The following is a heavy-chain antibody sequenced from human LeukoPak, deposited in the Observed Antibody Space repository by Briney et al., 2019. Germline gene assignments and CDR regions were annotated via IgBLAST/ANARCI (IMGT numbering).Heavy chain of an antibody. J-gene: IGHJ4*02. D-gene: IGHD2-8*02. CDR3: TRDRCTVGVCHNFAD. V-gene: IGHV3-30*04. Sequence: GGSLRLSCAASGFTFSSYAMHWVRQTPGKGLEWVAVIWSDGTNKYADSVKGRFTISRDNSKNTVSLQMDSLRADDTAVYYCTRDRCTVGVCHNFADWGPGNLVIVSS. CDR2: IWSDGTNK. CDR1: GFTFSSYA.